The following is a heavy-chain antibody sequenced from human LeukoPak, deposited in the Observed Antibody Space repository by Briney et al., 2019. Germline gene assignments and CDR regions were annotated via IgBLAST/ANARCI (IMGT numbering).Heavy chain of an antibody. CDR1: GDSVSSNSAA. Sequence: SQTLSLNCAISGDSVSSNSAAWNWIRQSPSRGLEWLGRTYYRSKWYIDYAVSLKSRISVNPDTSNNQFSLQLSSVTPEDTAVYYCARDQMGFDPWGQGILVTVSS. J-gene: IGHJ5*02. D-gene: IGHD2-8*01. V-gene: IGHV6-1*01. CDR3: ARDQMGFDP. CDR2: TYYRSKWYI.